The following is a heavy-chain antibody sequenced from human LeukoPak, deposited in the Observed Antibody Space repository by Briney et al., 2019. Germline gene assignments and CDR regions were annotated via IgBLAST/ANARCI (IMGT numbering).Heavy chain of an antibody. D-gene: IGHD2-21*02. V-gene: IGHV4-59*11. CDR1: SGSISSHC. Sequence: PSETLSLTCTVSSGSISSHCWSWIRQSPEGGLEWIGFIYYTGTTRYNPSLRGRVTMSVDSSRNHFSLKLTSMTAADTALYYCARLLNNDNAGDPDTFDMWGQGTMVTVSS. J-gene: IGHJ3*02. CDR3: ARLLNNDNAGDPDTFDM. CDR2: IYYTGTT.